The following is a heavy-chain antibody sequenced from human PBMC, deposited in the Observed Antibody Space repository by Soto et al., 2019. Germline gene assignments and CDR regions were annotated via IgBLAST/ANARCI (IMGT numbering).Heavy chain of an antibody. Sequence: SETLSLTCAVYGGSFSGYYWSWIRQPPGKGLEWIGEINHSGSTNYNPSLKSRVTISVDTSKNQFSLKLSSVTAADTAVYYCARSYKNDLNYWGQGTLVTVSS. CDR2: INHSGST. J-gene: IGHJ4*02. CDR3: ARSYKNDLNY. V-gene: IGHV4-34*01. CDR1: GGSFSGYY. D-gene: IGHD1-1*01.